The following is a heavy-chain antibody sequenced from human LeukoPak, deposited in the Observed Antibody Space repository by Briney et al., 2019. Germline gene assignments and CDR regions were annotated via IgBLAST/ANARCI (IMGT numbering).Heavy chain of an antibody. CDR2: IYYSGTT. Sequence: SETLSLTCAVSGGSISSSTYSWSWIRQPPGKGLEWIGYIYYSGTTYYNPSLKSRVTISVDTSKNQFSLKLSSVTAADTAVYYCARGSSSSWYGGLYNWFDPWGQGTLVTVSS. V-gene: IGHV4-30-4*07. CDR1: GGSISSSTYS. J-gene: IGHJ5*02. D-gene: IGHD6-13*01. CDR3: ARGSSSSWYGGLYNWFDP.